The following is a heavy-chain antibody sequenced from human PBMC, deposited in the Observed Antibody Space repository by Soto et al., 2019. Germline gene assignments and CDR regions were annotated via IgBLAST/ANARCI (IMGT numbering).Heavy chain of an antibody. CDR3: ARDGDYGGNAFDI. D-gene: IGHD4-17*01. Sequence: GGSLRLSCAASGFTFSSYWMHWVRQAPGKGLVWVSRINSDGSSTSYADSVKGRSTISRDNAKNTLYLQMNSLRAEDTAVYYCARDGDYGGNAFDIWGQGTMVTVSS. CDR1: GFTFSSYW. J-gene: IGHJ3*02. CDR2: INSDGSST. V-gene: IGHV3-74*01.